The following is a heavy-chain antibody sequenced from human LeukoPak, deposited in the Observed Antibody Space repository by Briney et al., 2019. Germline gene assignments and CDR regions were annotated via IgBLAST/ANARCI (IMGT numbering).Heavy chain of an antibody. V-gene: IGHV3-23*01. CDR1: GLTFSSHA. Sequence: PGGSLRLSCAASGLTFSSHAMSWVRQAPGKGLEWVSAISGSGGRTYYADSVKGRFTSSRDNSKNMVSLQMNSLRAEDTAVYYCTKDQGLLWFGELNVWGKGATVTVSS. J-gene: IGHJ6*04. D-gene: IGHD3-10*01. CDR2: ISGSGGRT. CDR3: TKDQGLLWFGELNV.